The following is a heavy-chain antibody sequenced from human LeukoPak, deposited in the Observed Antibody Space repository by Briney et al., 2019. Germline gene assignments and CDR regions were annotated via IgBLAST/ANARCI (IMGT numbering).Heavy chain of an antibody. CDR2: INHSGST. J-gene: IGHJ4*02. D-gene: IGHD3-10*01. CDR1: GGSFSGYY. V-gene: IGHV4-34*01. Sequence: SETLSLTCAVYGGSFSGYYWSWIRQPPGKGLEWIGEINHSGSTNYNPSLKSRATISVDTSKNQFSLKLSSVTAADTAVYYCARHYGSYGSGSWDYWGQGTLVTVSS. CDR3: ARHYGSYGSGSWDY.